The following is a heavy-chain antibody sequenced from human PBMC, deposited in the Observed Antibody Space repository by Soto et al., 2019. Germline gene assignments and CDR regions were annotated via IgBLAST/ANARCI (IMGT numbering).Heavy chain of an antibody. Sequence: GGSLRLSCAASGFTFSSYDMHWVRQATGKGLEWVSAIGTAGDTYYPGSVKGRFTISRENAKNSLYLQMNSLRAEDTAVYYCARDKRFEVRGSTFYYYYGMDVWGQGTTVTVSS. CDR2: IGTAGDT. V-gene: IGHV3-13*01. CDR1: GFTFSSYD. CDR3: ARDKRFEVRGSTFYYYYGMDV. J-gene: IGHJ6*02. D-gene: IGHD3-10*01.